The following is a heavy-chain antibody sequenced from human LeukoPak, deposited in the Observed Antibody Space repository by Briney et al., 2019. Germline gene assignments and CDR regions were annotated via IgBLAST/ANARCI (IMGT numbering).Heavy chain of an antibody. D-gene: IGHD6-13*01. J-gene: IGHJ2*01. V-gene: IGHV4-59*01. CDR2: IYNSGST. CDR1: GDSISYFY. Sequence: SETLSLTCSVSGDSISYFYWSWIRQPPGKGLEWIGYIYNSGSTNYNPSLKSRVTISVDTSKNQFSLKLTSVTAADTAVYYCARVYYSSSYDYWYFDLWGRGTLVTVSS. CDR3: ARVYYSSSYDYWYFDL.